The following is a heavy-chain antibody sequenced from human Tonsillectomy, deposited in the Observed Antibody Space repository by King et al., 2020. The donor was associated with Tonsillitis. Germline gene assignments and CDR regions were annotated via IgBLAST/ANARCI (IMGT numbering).Heavy chain of an antibody. CDR2: IYPGDSDT. V-gene: IGHV5-51*01. CDR1: GYSFTSYW. Sequence: VQLVESGAEVKKPGESLKISCKGSGYSFTSYWIGWVRQMPGKGLEWMGIIYPGDSDTRYSPSFQGQVTISADKSISTAYLQWSSLKASDTAMYYCARPAYYYDSSGYLNAFDIWGQGTMVTVSS. CDR3: ARPAYYYDSSGYLNAFDI. J-gene: IGHJ3*02. D-gene: IGHD3-22*01.